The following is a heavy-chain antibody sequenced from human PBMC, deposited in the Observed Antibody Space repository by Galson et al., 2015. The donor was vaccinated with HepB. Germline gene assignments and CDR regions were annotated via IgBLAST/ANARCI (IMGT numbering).Heavy chain of an antibody. Sequence: CAISGDSVSSNSAAWNWIRQSPSRGLEWLGRTYYRSKWYNDYAVSVRGRITINPDTSKNQFSLQLNSVTPEDTAVYYCARARFGSSWPYYYYYYMDVWGKGTTVAVSS. V-gene: IGHV6-1*01. CDR1: GDSVSSNSAA. CDR3: ARARFGSSWPYYYYYYMDV. CDR2: TYYRSKWYN. J-gene: IGHJ6*03. D-gene: IGHD6-13*01.